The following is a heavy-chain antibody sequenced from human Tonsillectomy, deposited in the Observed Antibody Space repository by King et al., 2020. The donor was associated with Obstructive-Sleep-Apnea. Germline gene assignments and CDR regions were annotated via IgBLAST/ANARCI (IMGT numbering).Heavy chain of an antibody. D-gene: IGHD2-21*02. CDR3: ARIDRMVATALFDY. Sequence: VTLKESGPVLVKPPETLTLTCTVSGFSLSNARMGVSWIRQPPGKALEWLAHIFSNDEKSYSTSLKSRPTISKDTSKSQVVLTMTNMDPVDTATYYCARIDRMVATALFDYWGQGTLVTVSS. V-gene: IGHV2-26*01. CDR1: GFSLSNARMG. J-gene: IGHJ4*02. CDR2: IFSNDEK.